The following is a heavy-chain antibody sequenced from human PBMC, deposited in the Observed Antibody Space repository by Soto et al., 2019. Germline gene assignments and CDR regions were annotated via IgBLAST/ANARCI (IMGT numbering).Heavy chain of an antibody. D-gene: IGHD6-19*01. CDR3: AKERRGSSGQIEY. J-gene: IGHJ4*02. Sequence: QVQLQESGPGLVKPSETLSLTCTVSGGSISSYYWSWIRQPPGKGLEWIGYIYYSGSTNYNPSLKSRVTISVDTSKNQFSLKLSSVTAADTAVYYCAKERRGSSGQIEYWGQGTLVTVTS. CDR1: GGSISSYY. CDR2: IYYSGST. V-gene: IGHV4-59*01.